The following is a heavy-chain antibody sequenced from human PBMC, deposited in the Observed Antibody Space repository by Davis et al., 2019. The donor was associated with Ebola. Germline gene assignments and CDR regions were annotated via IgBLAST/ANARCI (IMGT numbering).Heavy chain of an antibody. D-gene: IGHD2-8*01. CDR1: GYTFTDYH. J-gene: IGHJ4*02. V-gene: IGHV1-8*03. CDR3: ARGMFLYLAALGY. CDR2: MNPSSGDT. Sequence: ASVKVSCKTSGYTFTDYHINWVRQAPGQGLEWMGWMNPSSGDTVYAQKFQGRVTFTRDTSMNTAYVELSSLTSEDTAVYYCARGMFLYLAALGYWGQGTLVTVSS.